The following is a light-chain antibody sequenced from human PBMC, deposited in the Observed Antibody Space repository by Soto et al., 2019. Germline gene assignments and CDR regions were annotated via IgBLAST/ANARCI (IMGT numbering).Light chain of an antibody. V-gene: IGKV2-28*01. CDR2: LGS. CDR1: QSLLHSNGYNY. CDR3: VPALQTPYT. J-gene: IGKJ2*01. Sequence: DIVMTQSPLSLPVTPGEPASISCRSSQSLLHSNGYNYLDWYLQKPGQSPQLLISLGSNRASGVPDRFSGSGSGTDFTLKISRVEAEYVGVYYCVPALQTPYTFGHGTKLEIK.